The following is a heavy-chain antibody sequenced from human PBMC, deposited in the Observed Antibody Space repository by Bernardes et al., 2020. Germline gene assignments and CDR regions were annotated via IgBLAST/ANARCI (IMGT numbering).Heavy chain of an antibody. V-gene: IGHV4-39*01. D-gene: IGHD4-17*01. CDR3: ASSTTVTTPFNY. J-gene: IGHJ4*02. CDR1: GGSISSSSHY. CDR2: IFYSGST. Sequence: SETLSLTCTVSGGSISSSSHYWGWIRQPPGKGLEWIGSIFYSGSTYYNPSLKSRVTISVDTSKNKFSLKLSSVTAADTAVYYCASSTTVTTPFNYWGQGTLVTVSS.